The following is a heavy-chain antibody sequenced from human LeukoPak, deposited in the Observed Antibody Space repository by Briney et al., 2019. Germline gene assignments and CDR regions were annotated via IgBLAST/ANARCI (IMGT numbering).Heavy chain of an antibody. Sequence: GGSLRLSCAASGFTFSSYEMNWVRQAPGKGLEWVSYISSSGSTIYYADSAKGRFTISRDNAKNSLYLQMNSLRAEDTAVYYCARAGGGSESYYNPYYYGMDVWGKGTTVTVSS. CDR1: GFTFSSYE. J-gene: IGHJ6*04. D-gene: IGHD3-10*01. CDR2: ISSSGSTI. CDR3: ARAGGGSESYYNPYYYGMDV. V-gene: IGHV3-48*03.